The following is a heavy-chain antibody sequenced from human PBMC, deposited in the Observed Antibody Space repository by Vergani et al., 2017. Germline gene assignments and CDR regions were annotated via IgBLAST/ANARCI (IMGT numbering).Heavy chain of an antibody. J-gene: IGHJ4*02. V-gene: IGHV4-59*08. CDR3: ETGAWLLFDY. CDR1: GGSISSYY. D-gene: IGHD5-12*01. CDR2: IYYSGST. Sequence: QVQLQESGPGLVKPSETLSLTCTVSGGSISSYYWSWIRQPPGKGLEWIGYIYYSGSTNYNPSLKSRVTISVDTSKNQFSLKLSSVTAADTAVYYCETGAWLLFDYWGQGTLVTVSS.